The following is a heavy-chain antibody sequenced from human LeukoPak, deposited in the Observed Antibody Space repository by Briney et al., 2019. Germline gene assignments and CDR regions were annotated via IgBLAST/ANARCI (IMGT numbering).Heavy chain of an antibody. J-gene: IGHJ3*02. V-gene: IGHV4-61*02. D-gene: IGHD5-18*01. Sequence: SETLSLTCTVPGGSISSSSYYWSWIRQPAGKGLEWIGRIHTSGSTNYNPSLKSRVTMSADTSKNQFSLKLSSVTAADTAVYYCAGRYNYGATYAFDIWGQGTMVTVSS. CDR1: GGSISSSSYY. CDR3: AGRYNYGATYAFDI. CDR2: IHTSGST.